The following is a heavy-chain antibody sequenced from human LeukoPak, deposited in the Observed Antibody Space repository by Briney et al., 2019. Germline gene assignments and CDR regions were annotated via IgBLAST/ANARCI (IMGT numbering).Heavy chain of an antibody. CDR1: GFTFSSYG. Sequence: PGGSLRLSCAASGFTFSSYGMHWVRQAPGKGLEWVAVIWYDGSNKYYADSVKGRFTISRDNSKNTLYLQMNSLRAEDTAVYYCAKGEGGGGWYQVPPDYWGQGTLVTVSS. J-gene: IGHJ4*02. V-gene: IGHV3-33*06. D-gene: IGHD6-19*01. CDR3: AKGEGGGGWYQVPPDY. CDR2: IWYDGSNK.